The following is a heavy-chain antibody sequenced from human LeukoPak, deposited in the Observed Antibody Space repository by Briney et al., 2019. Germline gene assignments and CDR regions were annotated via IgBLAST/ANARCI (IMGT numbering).Heavy chain of an antibody. D-gene: IGHD3/OR15-3a*01. Sequence: PSETLSLTCAVYGGSFSGYYWSWIRQPPGKGLEWIGEINHSGSTNYNPSLKSRVTISVDTSKNQFSLKLSSMTAADTAVYYCARGRGTGSYFHDWGQGTLVTVSS. CDR3: ARGRGTGSYFHD. J-gene: IGHJ4*02. CDR1: GGSFSGYY. V-gene: IGHV4-34*01. CDR2: INHSGST.